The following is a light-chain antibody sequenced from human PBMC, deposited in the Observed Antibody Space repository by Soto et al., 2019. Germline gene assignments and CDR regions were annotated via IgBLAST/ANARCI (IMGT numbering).Light chain of an antibody. CDR2: GAS. CDR3: QQYGSSPRVT. CDR1: QSVSCSY. Sequence: EIVLTQSPGTLSLSPGERATLSCRASQSVSCSYLAWYQQKPGQAPRLLIYGASSRATGIPDRFSGSGSGTDFTLTISRLEPEDFAVYYCQQYGSSPRVTFGGGTKVEIK. J-gene: IGKJ4*01. V-gene: IGKV3-20*01.